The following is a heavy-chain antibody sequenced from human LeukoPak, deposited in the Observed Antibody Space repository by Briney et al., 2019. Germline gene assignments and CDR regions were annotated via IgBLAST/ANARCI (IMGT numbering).Heavy chain of an antibody. CDR3: AKSDSGWPNYFDY. V-gene: IGHV3-30*18. CDR2: ISYDGSNK. CDR1: GFTFSSYG. Sequence: GGSLRLSCAASGFTFSSYGMHWVRQAPGKGLEWVAVISYDGSNKYYADSVKGRFTISRDNSKNTLYLQMNSLRAEDTAVYYCAKSDSGWPNYFDYWSQGTLVTVSS. J-gene: IGHJ4*02. D-gene: IGHD6-19*01.